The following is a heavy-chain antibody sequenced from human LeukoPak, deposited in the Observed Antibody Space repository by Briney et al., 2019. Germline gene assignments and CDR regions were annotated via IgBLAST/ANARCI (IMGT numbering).Heavy chain of an antibody. CDR1: GGSFSGYY. J-gene: IGHJ1*01. Sequence: PSETLSLTCAVYGGSFSGYYWSWIREPPGKGLEWVGEINHSGSTNYNPSLKSRVTISVDTSKNQFSLKLSSVTAADTAVYYCAVSGYSSGWYSYFQHSGQGTLVTVSS. V-gene: IGHV4-34*01. CDR3: AVSGYSSGWYSYFQH. D-gene: IGHD6-19*01. CDR2: INHSGST.